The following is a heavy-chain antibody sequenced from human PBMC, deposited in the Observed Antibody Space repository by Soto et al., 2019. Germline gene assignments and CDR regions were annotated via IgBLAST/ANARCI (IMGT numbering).Heavy chain of an antibody. CDR3: AKDAFSSSWYSGYFAY. J-gene: IGHJ4*03. CDR2: ISYDGSNK. Sequence: QVQLVESGGGVVQPGRSLRLSCAASGFTFSSYGMHWVRQAPGKGLEWVAVISYDGSNKYYADSVKGRFTISRDNSKNTLSLQMNSLRAEDTAVYYCAKDAFSSSWYSGYFAYWGQGTLVTVSS. V-gene: IGHV3-30*18. CDR1: GFTFSSYG. D-gene: IGHD6-13*01.